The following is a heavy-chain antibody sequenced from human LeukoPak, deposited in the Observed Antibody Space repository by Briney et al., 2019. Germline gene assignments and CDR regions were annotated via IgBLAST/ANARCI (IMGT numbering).Heavy chain of an antibody. D-gene: IGHD3-10*01. CDR3: ARAPLGMVRGPMEDP. CDR2: INPNSGGT. J-gene: IGHJ5*02. CDR1: GYTFISYS. V-gene: IGHV1-2*02. Sequence: ASVKVSCKASGYTFISYSMNWVRQAPGQGLEWMGWINPNSGGTNYAQKFQGRVTMTRDTSISTAYMELSRLRSEDTAVYYCARAPLGMVRGPMEDPWGQGTLVTVSS.